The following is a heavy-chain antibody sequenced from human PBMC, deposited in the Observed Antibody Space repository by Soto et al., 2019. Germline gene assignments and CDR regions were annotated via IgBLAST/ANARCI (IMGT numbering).Heavy chain of an antibody. CDR3: ARASWELLDY. V-gene: IGHV4-30-2*01. Sequence: ALSLTCADSGACMSGGGYSWSWIRQPPGKGLEWIGYIYHSGSTYYNPSLKSRVTISVDRSKNQFSLKLSSVTAADTAVYYCARASWELLDYWGQGTLVTVSS. CDR2: IYHSGST. J-gene: IGHJ4*02. D-gene: IGHD1-26*01. CDR1: GACMSGGGYS.